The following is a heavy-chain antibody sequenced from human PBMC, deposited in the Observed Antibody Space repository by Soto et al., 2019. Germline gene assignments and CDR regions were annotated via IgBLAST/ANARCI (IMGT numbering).Heavy chain of an antibody. V-gene: IGHV3-23*01. CDR1: GFMFNNYA. D-gene: IGHD3-22*01. J-gene: IGHJ4*02. CDR3: AKGLYYYASSGYRLFDY. Sequence: EVQLLESGGGLVQPGGSLRLSCAASGFMFNNYAMSWVRQAPGKGLEWVSTVSVSGGTTYYADSLKGRFTISRDNSKKTVYLQMNRLRADDTAIYYCAKGLYYYASSGYRLFDYWGQGTLVTVAS. CDR2: VSVSGGTT.